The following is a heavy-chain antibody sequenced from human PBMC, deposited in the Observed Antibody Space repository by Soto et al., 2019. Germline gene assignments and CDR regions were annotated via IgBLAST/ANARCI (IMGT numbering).Heavy chain of an antibody. CDR1: GFTFSSYA. CDR3: VRDPDSISTSCFPDY. V-gene: IGHV3-30-3*01. CDR2: ISYDGSNK. Sequence: QVQLVESGGGVVQPGRSLRLSCAASGFTFSSYAMHWVRQAPGKGLEWVAVISYDGSNKYYADSVKGRFTISKDNSKNTLYLQMNSLRAEDTAVYYCVRDPDSISTSCFPDYWGQGTLVTVSS. J-gene: IGHJ4*02. D-gene: IGHD2-2*01.